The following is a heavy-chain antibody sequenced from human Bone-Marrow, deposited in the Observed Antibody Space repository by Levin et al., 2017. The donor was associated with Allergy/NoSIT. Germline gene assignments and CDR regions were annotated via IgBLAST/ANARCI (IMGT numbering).Heavy chain of an antibody. CDR1: GFTFSTYG. CDR3: AKDLTTLYLGVDL. Sequence: GGSLRLSCTASGFTFSTYGMLWVRQAPGQGLEWMAVISSDGSNTYYTDSVKGRFTISRDNSKNTLYLQMNSLRAEDTGLYYCAKDLTTLYLGVDLWGQGTLVTVSA. CDR2: ISSDGSNT. V-gene: IGHV3-30*18. D-gene: IGHD2-8*01. J-gene: IGHJ5*02.